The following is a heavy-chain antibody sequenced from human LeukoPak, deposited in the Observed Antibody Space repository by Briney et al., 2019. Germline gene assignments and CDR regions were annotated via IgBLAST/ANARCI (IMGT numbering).Heavy chain of an antibody. V-gene: IGHV4-34*01. CDR1: GGSFSGYY. D-gene: IGHD6-13*01. CDR3: ARVFSYRYSSSGGFDY. J-gene: IGHJ4*02. Sequence: SETLSLTCAVYGGSFSGYYWSWIRQSPGKGLEWIGEINHSGSTNYNPSLKSRVIISVDTSKNQFSLKLGSVTAADTAVYYCARVFSYRYSSSGGFDYWGQGTLVTVSS. CDR2: INHSGST.